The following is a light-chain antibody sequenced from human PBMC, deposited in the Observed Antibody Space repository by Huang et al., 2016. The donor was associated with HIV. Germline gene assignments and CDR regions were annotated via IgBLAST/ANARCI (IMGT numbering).Light chain of an antibody. CDR3: QQYGSLLT. V-gene: IGKV3-20*01. Sequence: EIVLTQSPGTMSLSPGERATLSCRASQRVSSDYLAWYQQKPGQAPRLLIYGASSRASDIPDRFSGSGSGTDFTLTISRLEPEDFAVYYCQQYGSLLTFGGGTKVEMK. CDR1: QRVSSDY. J-gene: IGKJ4*01. CDR2: GAS.